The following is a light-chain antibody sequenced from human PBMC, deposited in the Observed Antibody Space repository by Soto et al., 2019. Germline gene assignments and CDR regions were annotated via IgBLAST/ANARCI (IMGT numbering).Light chain of an antibody. CDR3: QQYNSFALT. CDR2: DAS. Sequence: DIQMTQSPSTLSASVGDRVTITCRASGSISSWSAWYQKKPGKAPKLLIYDASKLKTGVPSRFSGSGSGTEFTLTISSLQPDDFASYYCQQYNSFALTFGGGTKVDIK. V-gene: IGKV1-5*01. CDR1: GSISSW. J-gene: IGKJ4*01.